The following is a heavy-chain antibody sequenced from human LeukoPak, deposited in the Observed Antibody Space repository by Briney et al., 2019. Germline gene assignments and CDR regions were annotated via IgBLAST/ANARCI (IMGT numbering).Heavy chain of an antibody. CDR3: ARKLNFGDPFY. D-gene: IGHD4-17*01. V-gene: IGHV3-74*01. Sequence: GGSLRLSCAASGFTVSSTCMGWVRQAPGKGLVWVSRINSDGSTTNYADSVKGRFTISRDNAKNTLYLQMNSLRAEDTAIYYCARKLNFGDPFYWGQGTLVTVSS. CDR1: GFTVSSTC. CDR2: INSDGSTT. J-gene: IGHJ4*02.